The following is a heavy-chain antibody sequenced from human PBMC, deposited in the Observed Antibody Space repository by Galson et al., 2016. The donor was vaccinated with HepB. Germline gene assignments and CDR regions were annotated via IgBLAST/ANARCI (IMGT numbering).Heavy chain of an antibody. V-gene: IGHV3-23*01. CDR3: ARGGDYHGSGSYFGAHDN. CDR1: GFTFSNYV. CDR2: ISGTSGST. D-gene: IGHD3-10*01. J-gene: IGHJ4*02. Sequence: SLRLSCAASGFTFSNYVMSWVRQAPGKGLVWVSSISGTSGSTYYADSVKGRFTISRDNSKSTLYVQMNNLRADDAAVYYCARGGDYHGSGSYFGAHDNWGQGTLVTVSS.